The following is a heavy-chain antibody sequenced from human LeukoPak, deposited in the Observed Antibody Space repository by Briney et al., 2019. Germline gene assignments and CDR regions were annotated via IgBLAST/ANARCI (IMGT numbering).Heavy chain of an antibody. CDR1: GGSFSGYY. V-gene: IGHV4-34*01. J-gene: IGHJ4*02. Sequence: SETLSLTCAVYGGSFSGYYWSWIRQPPGKGLEWIGEINHSGSTNYNPSLKSRVTISVDTSKNQFSLKLSSVAAADTAVYYCASVYDSSGYYPFWGQGTLVTVPS. CDR2: INHSGST. D-gene: IGHD3-22*01. CDR3: ASVYDSSGYYPF.